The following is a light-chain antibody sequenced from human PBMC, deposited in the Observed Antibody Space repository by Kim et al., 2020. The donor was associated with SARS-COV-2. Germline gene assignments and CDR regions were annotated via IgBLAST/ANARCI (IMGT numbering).Light chain of an antibody. Sequence: QSITISCTGTSSDVGSYNLVSWYQQHPGKAPKLMIYEVSERPSGVSTRFSGSKSGNTASLTISGLQAEDEADYYCCSYARSTTFWVFGGGTQLTVL. V-gene: IGLV2-23*02. CDR2: EVS. CDR1: SSDVGSYNL. CDR3: CSYARSTTFWV. J-gene: IGLJ3*02.